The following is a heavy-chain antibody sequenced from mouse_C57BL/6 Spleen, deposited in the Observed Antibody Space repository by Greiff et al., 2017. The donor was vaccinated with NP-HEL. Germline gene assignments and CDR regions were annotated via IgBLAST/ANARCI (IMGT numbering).Heavy chain of an antibody. Sequence: VLLVESGPGLVAPSQSLSITCTVSGFSLTSYAISWVRQPPGKGLEWLGVIWTGGGTNYNSALNSRLSISKDNSKSQVFLKMNSLQTDDTARYYCARNSYGSRGDYAMDYWGQGTSVTVSS. D-gene: IGHD1-1*01. CDR1: GFSLTSYA. CDR3: ARNSYGSRGDYAMDY. J-gene: IGHJ4*01. V-gene: IGHV2-9-1*01. CDR2: IWTGGGT.